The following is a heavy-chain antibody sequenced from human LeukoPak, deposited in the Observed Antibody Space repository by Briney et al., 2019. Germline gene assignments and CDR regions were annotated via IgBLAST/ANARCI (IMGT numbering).Heavy chain of an antibody. CDR2: ISWNSGRI. Sequence: PGGSLRLSCAASGFNFDDYAMHWVRQAPGKGLEWVSGISWNSGRIGYADSAKGRFTTSRDSAKNSPYLQMNSLRAEDTALYYCAKSLRYFDWLSYAFDYWGQGTLVTVSS. CDR1: GFNFDDYA. V-gene: IGHV3-9*01. J-gene: IGHJ4*02. CDR3: AKSLRYFDWLSYAFDY. D-gene: IGHD3-9*01.